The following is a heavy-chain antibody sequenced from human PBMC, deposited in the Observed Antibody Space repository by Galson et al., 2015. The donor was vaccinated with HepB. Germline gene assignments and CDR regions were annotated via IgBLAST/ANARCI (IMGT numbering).Heavy chain of an antibody. Sequence: SVKVSCKASGYTLSRYTMNWVRQAPGQGPGWMGWSSGYNGDAHYAWKFQDRVTMTTDTSTGTAYLELTSLGSDDTAVYYCARGGMAAIGGPTFDYWGQGTLVTVSS. V-gene: IGHV1-18*01. CDR3: ARGGMAAIGGPTFDY. D-gene: IGHD5-24*01. J-gene: IGHJ4*02. CDR2: SSGYNGDA. CDR1: GYTLSRYT.